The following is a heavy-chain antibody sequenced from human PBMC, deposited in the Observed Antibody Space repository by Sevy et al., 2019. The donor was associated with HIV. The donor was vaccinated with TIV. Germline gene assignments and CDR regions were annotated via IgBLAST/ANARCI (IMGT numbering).Heavy chain of an antibody. CDR3: ATDLSYCSGGSCYDLYAFDI. CDR2: FDPEDGET. J-gene: IGHJ3*02. V-gene: IGHV1-24*01. Sequence: ASVKVSCKVSGYTLTELSMHWVRQAPGKGIEWMGGFDPEDGETIYAQKFQGRVTMTEDTSTDTAYMELSSLRSEDTAVYYCATDLSYCSGGSCYDLYAFDISGQGTMVTVSS. CDR1: GYTLTELS. D-gene: IGHD2-15*01.